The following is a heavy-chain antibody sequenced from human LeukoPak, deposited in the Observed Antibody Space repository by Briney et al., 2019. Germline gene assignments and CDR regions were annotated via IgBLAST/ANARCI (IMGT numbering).Heavy chain of an antibody. CDR1: GYTFTSYG. Sequence: ASVKVSCKASGYTFTSYGISWVRQAPGQGLEWMGWISAYNGNTNYAQKLQGRVTMTTDTSTSTAYMELRSLRSDDTAVYYCARGSDLDDYYYYGMDVWGQGTTVTVSS. J-gene: IGHJ6*02. D-gene: IGHD2-21*02. CDR2: ISAYNGNT. CDR3: ARGSDLDDYYYYGMDV. V-gene: IGHV1-18*01.